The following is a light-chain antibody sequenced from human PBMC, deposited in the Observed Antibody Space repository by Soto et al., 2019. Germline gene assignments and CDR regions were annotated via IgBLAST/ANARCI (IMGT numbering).Light chain of an antibody. CDR3: PQYNNWPWT. CDR1: QTVSRN. J-gene: IGKJ1*01. V-gene: IGKV3-15*01. CDR2: GAS. Sequence: EIVMTQSPATLSVSPGERATLACRASQTVSRNLAWYQQKPGQAPRLLIQGASTRATGVPARFSGSGSGTEFTLTVSSLQAEDFALYFCPQYNNWPWTFGQGTNVEVK.